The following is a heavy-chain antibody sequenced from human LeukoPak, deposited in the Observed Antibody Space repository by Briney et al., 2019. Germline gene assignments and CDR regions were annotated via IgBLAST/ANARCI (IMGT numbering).Heavy chain of an antibody. D-gene: IGHD6-6*01. CDR1: GFTFSTYS. Sequence: GGSLRLSCAASGFTFSTYSMNWVRQAPGKGLEWVSSISSSNNYIFNADSVKGRFTISRDNAKNSLYLQMNSLRAEDTAVYYCARELISSSSVLLPDYWGQGTLVTVSS. V-gene: IGHV3-21*06. J-gene: IGHJ4*02. CDR3: ARELISSSSVLLPDY. CDR2: ISSSNNYI.